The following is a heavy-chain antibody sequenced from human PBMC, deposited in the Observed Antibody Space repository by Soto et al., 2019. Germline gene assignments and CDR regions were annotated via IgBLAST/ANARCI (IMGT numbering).Heavy chain of an antibody. V-gene: IGHV4-61*01. CDR2: IYYSGST. CDR3: ARGVSYDFWSGYMYYFDY. CDR1: GGSVSSGSYY. Sequence: SETLSLTCTVSGGSVSSGSYYWSWIRQPPGKGLEWIGYIYYSGSTNYNPSLKSRVTISVDTSKNQFSLKLSSVTAADTAVYYCARGVSYDFWSGYMYYFDYWGQGTLVTVSS. D-gene: IGHD3-3*01. J-gene: IGHJ4*02.